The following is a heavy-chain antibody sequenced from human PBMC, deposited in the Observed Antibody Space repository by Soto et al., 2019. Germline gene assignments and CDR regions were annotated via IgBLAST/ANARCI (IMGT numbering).Heavy chain of an antibody. J-gene: IGHJ6*03. CDR2: INHSGST. CDR3: ARGRGYYYYYMDV. V-gene: IGHV4-34*01. CDR1: GGSFSGYY. Sequence: PSETLSLTCAVYGGSFSGYYWSWIRQPPGKGLEWIGEINHSGSTNYNPSLKSRVTISVDTSKNQFSLKLSSVTAADTAVYYCARGRGYYYYYMDVWGKGTTVTVSS.